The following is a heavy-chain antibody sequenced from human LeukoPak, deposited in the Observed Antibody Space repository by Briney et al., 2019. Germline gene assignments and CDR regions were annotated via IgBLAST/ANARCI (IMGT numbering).Heavy chain of an antibody. Sequence: GGSLRLSCAASGFTVSSKYMTWVRQAPGKGLEWVSVIYSGGPTYYADSVKGRVTISRDNSENTVYLQMNSLRVADTAMYYCARRGDGGRAFDIWGQGTMVTVSS. J-gene: IGHJ3*02. CDR3: ARRGDGGRAFDI. CDR1: GFTVSSKY. CDR2: IYSGGPT. D-gene: IGHD2-21*02. V-gene: IGHV3-66*01.